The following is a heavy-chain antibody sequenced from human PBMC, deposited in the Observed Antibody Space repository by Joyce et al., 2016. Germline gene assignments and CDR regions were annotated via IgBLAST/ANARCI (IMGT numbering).Heavy chain of an antibody. CDR1: GDSITSHDW. Sequence: QVQLQESGPGLVKPSGTLSLSCAVSGDSITSHDWWSWVRQPPGKGLEWIGEIHHSGATNYNPSLKSRLTISVHKSENQVSLNWNSVTAADTAIYYCARNGWYCLDYWGQGTLVIVSS. J-gene: IGHJ4*02. CDR3: ARNGWYCLDY. V-gene: IGHV4-4*02. CDR2: IHHSGAT. D-gene: IGHD2-15*01.